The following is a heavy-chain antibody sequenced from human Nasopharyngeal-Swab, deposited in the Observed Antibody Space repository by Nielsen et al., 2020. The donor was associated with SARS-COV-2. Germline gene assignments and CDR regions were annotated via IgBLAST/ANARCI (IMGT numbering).Heavy chain of an antibody. J-gene: IGHJ6*02. D-gene: IGHD3-3*01. CDR2: IYYSGSA. CDR1: GGSLNSINYY. V-gene: IGHV4-39*07. CDR3: ARNEFRSGYYGTAEYYGLDV. Sequence: SETLSLTCTGSGGSLNSINYYWGWIRQPPGKGLAGIGSIYYSGSAYYNPSLKSRVTISVDTSKNQFSLKLSSVTAADTAVYYCARNEFRSGYYGTAEYYGLDVWGQGTTVTVSS.